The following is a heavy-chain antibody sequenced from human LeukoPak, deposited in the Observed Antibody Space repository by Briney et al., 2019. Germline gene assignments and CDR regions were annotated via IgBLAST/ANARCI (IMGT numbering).Heavy chain of an antibody. CDR1: GFTFSSYA. J-gene: IGHJ4*02. D-gene: IGHD3-22*01. CDR2: ISGSGGST. V-gene: IGHV3-23*01. CDR3: AKGVVGYYYDSSAYFDY. Sequence: GGSLRLSCAASGFTFSSYAMSWVRQAPGKGLEWVSAISGSGGSTYYADSVKGRFTISRDNSKNTLYLQMNSLRAEDTAVYYCAKGVVGYYYDSSAYFDYWGQGTLVTVSS.